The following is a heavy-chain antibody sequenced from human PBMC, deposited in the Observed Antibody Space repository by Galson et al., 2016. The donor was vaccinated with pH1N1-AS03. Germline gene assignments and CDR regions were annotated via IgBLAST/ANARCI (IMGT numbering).Heavy chain of an antibody. J-gene: IGHJ4*02. Sequence: ETLSLTCAVSGYSISSGYYWGWIRQPPGKGLEWIGSIYHSGSTYYNPSLMSRVTISVATSKNRFSLEVTSVTAADTAAYYCARVGKYFDFWSGYSDFDYWGQGTLVTVSS. CDR2: IYHSGST. CDR1: GYSISSGYY. D-gene: IGHD3-3*01. CDR3: ARVGKYFDFWSGYSDFDY. V-gene: IGHV4-38-2*01.